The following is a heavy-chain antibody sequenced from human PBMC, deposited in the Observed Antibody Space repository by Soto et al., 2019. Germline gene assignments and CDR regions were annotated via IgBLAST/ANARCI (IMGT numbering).Heavy chain of an antibody. V-gene: IGHV3-11*01. J-gene: IGHJ4*02. CDR1: GFTFSDYY. CDR3: AREPYYYGSGSYYIPPIY. Sequence: LRLSCAASGFTFSDYYMSWIRQAPGKGLEWVSYISSSGSTIYYADSVKGRFTISRDNAKNPLYLQMNSLRAEDTAVYYCAREPYYYGSGSYYIPPIYWGQGTLVTVSS. CDR2: ISSSGSTI. D-gene: IGHD3-10*01.